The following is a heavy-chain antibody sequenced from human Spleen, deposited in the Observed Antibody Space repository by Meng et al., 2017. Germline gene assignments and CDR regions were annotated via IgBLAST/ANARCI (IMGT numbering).Heavy chain of an antibody. J-gene: IGHJ4*02. D-gene: IGHD2-15*01. Sequence: GESLKISCAVSGFTFSTSAMSWVRQAPGKGLEWVSAISGSGGSTYYADSVKGRFTISRDNSKNTLYLQMNSLRAEDTAVYYCAKDIVVVVAAQDYWGQGTLVTVSS. CDR1: GFTFSTSA. CDR2: ISGSGGST. CDR3: AKDIVVVVAAQDY. V-gene: IGHV3-23*01.